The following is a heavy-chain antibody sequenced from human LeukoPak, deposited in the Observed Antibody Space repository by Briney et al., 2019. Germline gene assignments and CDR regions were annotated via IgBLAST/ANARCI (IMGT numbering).Heavy chain of an antibody. J-gene: IGHJ4*02. CDR3: AREARIAVAGRDY. Sequence: PSETLSLTCTVSGGSISSDIYYWVWIRQPPGKGLEWIGSLYHSGSTYYNPSLKSRVTISVDTSKNQFSLRLTSVTAADTAVYYCAREARIAVAGRDYWGQGTLVTVSS. D-gene: IGHD6-19*01. CDR2: LYHSGST. CDR1: GGSISSDIYY. V-gene: IGHV4-39*07.